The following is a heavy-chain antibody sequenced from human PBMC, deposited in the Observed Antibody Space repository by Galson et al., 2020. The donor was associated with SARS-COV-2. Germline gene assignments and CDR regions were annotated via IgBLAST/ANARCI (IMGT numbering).Heavy chain of an antibody. CDR2: IIPIFGTA. CDR3: ARGESYGSGSYYSWGY. Sequence: SVKVSCKASGGTFSSYAISWVRQAPGQGLEWMGGIIPIFGTANYAQKFQGRVTITADESTSTAYMELSSLRSEDTAVYYCARGESYGSGSYYSWGYWGQGTLVTVSS. J-gene: IGHJ4*02. D-gene: IGHD3-10*01. V-gene: IGHV1-69*13. CDR1: GGTFSSYA.